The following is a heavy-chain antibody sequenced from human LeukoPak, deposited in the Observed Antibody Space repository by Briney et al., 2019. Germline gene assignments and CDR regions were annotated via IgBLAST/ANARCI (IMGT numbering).Heavy chain of an antibody. CDR2: IYYSGST. V-gene: IGHV4-59*01. Sequence: PSETLSLTCTVSGGSISNYYWSWIRQPPGKGLEWIGYIYYSGSTNYNPSLKSRVTISVDTSKNQFSLKLSSVTAADTAVYYCARVKSDSSGYYIDYWGQGTLVTVSS. CDR1: GGSISNYY. D-gene: IGHD3-22*01. CDR3: ARVKSDSSGYYIDY. J-gene: IGHJ4*02.